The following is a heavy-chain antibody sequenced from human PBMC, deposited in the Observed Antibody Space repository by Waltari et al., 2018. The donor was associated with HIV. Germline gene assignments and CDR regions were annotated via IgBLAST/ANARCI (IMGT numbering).Heavy chain of an antibody. Sequence: QVQLVESGGGVVQPGRSLRLSCAASGLTFRRDAMPWVRQAPGKGLEWVAVISNDGSNKYYADSVKGRFTISRDNSKNTLYLQMNSLRAEDTAVYYCARDWGSLRDDYYYYGMDVWGQGTTVTVSS. D-gene: IGHD3-16*01. V-gene: IGHV3-30*04. CDR3: ARDWGSLRDDYYYYGMDV. CDR1: GLTFRRDA. J-gene: IGHJ6*02. CDR2: ISNDGSNK.